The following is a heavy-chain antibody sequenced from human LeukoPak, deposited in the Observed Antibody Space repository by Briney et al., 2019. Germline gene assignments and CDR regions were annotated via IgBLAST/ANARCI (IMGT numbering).Heavy chain of an antibody. Sequence: PGGSLRLSCAASGFPFSSYWMHWVRQARGKGLVWVSRINSDGSCTSYADYVKGPFNISIDNAKNTLKLQMNSLRAEHTAVYYCARDPYSYDSSGYYRDDYFDCWGQGTMVTVSS. D-gene: IGHD3-22*01. CDR2: INSDGSCT. CDR1: GFPFSSYW. J-gene: IGHJ4*02. V-gene: IGHV3-74*01. CDR3: ARDPYSYDSSGYYRDDYFDC.